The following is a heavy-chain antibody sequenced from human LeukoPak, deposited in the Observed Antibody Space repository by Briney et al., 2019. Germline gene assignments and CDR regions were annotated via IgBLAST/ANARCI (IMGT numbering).Heavy chain of an antibody. CDR3: AKGDYYDSSGHLDY. D-gene: IGHD3-22*01. J-gene: IGHJ4*02. CDR2: IWYDGSNK. Sequence: GRSLRLSCAASGFTFSSYGVHWVRQAPGKGLEWVAVIWYDGSNKYYADSVKGRFTISRDNSKNTLYLQMNSLRAEDTAVYYCAKGDYYDSSGHLDYWGQGTLVTVSS. V-gene: IGHV3-33*06. CDR1: GFTFSSYG.